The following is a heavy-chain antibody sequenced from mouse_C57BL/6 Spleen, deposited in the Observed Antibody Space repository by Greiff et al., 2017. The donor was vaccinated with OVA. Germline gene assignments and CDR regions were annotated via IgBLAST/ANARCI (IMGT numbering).Heavy chain of an antibody. D-gene: IGHD3-2*02. J-gene: IGHJ2*01. V-gene: IGHV1-50*01. CDR2: IDPSDSYT. Sequence: VQLQQPGAELVKPGASVKLSCKASGYTFTSYWMQWVKQRPGQGLEWIGEIDPSDSYTNYNQKFKGKATLTVDTSSSTAYMQLSSLTSEDTAVYYCASPHSSGYHYWGQGTTLTVSS. CDR3: ASPHSSGYHY. CDR1: GYTFTSYW.